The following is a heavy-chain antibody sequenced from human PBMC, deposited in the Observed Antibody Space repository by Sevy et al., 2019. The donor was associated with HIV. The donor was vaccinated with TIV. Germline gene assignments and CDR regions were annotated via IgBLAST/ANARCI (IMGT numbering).Heavy chain of an antibody. J-gene: IGHJ4*02. CDR3: ARDPGYNYLFYYFDD. CDR1: GFTFRNDG. CDR2: IWYDGSNK. D-gene: IGHD5-18*01. V-gene: IGHV3-33*01. Sequence: GGSLRLSCAASGFTFRNDGMHWDRQAPGKGLEWVAVIWYDGSNKEYADSVKGRFTISRDNSKNTLYLEMNSLRAEDTAVYYCARDPGYNYLFYYFDDWGQGTLVTVSS.